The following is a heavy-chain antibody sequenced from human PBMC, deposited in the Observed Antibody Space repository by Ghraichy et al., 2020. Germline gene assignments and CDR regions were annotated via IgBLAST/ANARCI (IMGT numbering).Heavy chain of an antibody. CDR2: IVPVFGTP. Sequence: SVKVSCKASGGTFSNLAINWVRQAPGQGLEWMGGIVPVFGTPYYKQKVRGRVTISADTLTSTAYLEMGGLISEDTAIYYCVRNVSSKYDPWGQGTVVTVSS. CDR3: VRNVSSKYDP. J-gene: IGHJ5*02. D-gene: IGHD3-10*01. CDR1: GGTFSNLA. V-gene: IGHV1-69*06.